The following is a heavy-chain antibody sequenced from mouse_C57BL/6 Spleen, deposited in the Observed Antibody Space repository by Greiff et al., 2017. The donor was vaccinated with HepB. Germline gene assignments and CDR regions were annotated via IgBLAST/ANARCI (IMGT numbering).Heavy chain of an antibody. CDR2: IWSGGST. V-gene: IGHV2-2*01. Sequence: QVQLKESGPGLVQPSQSLSITCTVSGFSLTSYGVHWVRQSPGKGLEWLGVIWSGGSTDYNAAFISRLSISKDNSKSQVFFKMNSLQADDTAIYYCAVIYYGYGFAYWGQGTLVTVSA. D-gene: IGHD2-2*01. CDR3: AVIYYGYGFAY. CDR1: GFSLTSYG. J-gene: IGHJ3*01.